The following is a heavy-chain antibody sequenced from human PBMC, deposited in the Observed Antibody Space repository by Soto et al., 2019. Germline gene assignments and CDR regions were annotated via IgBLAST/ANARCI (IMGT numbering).Heavy chain of an antibody. J-gene: IGHJ3*02. D-gene: IGHD4-17*01. CDR1: GVSITRNNW. V-gene: IGHV4-4*02. Sequence: QVQLQESGPGLVKPSGTLTLTCAVSGVSITRNNWWSWVRQPPGKGLAWIGEIHHSGNTNYNPSLTRRVTISVDKSKNQFSLKLRSVTAADTAVYYCARDPQYDYGLDAFDIWGQGTMVTVSS. CDR3: ARDPQYDYGLDAFDI. CDR2: IHHSGNT.